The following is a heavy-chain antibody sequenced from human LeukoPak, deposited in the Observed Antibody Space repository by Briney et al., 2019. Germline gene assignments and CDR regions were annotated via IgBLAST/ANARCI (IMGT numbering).Heavy chain of an antibody. J-gene: IGHJ4*02. CDR1: GFTFSSYA. D-gene: IGHD3-22*01. CDR3: AKDQTMIVAFDY. V-gene: IGHV3-23*01. CDR2: ISGSGGST. Sequence: QPGESLRLSCAASGFTFSSYAMSWVRQAPGKGLEWVSAISGSGGSTYYADSVKGRFTISRDNSKNTLYLQMNSLRAEDTAVYHCAKDQTMIVAFDYWGQGTLVTVSS.